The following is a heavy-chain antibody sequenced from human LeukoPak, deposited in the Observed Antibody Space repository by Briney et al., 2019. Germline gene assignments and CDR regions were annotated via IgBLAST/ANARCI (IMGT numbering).Heavy chain of an antibody. Sequence: PGGSLRLSCAASGFTFSSYAMSWVRQAPGKGLEWVSAISGSGGSTYYADSVKGRFTISRDNSKNTLYLQMNSLRAEDTAVYYCAKDLLNCYGSGSYYNPTPFDYWGQGTLVTVSS. CDR2: ISGSGGST. CDR1: GFTFSSYA. CDR3: AKDLLNCYGSGSYYNPTPFDY. D-gene: IGHD3-10*01. V-gene: IGHV3-23*01. J-gene: IGHJ4*02.